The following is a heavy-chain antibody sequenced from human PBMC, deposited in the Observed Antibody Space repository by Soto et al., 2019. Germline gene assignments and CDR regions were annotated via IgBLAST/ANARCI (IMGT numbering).Heavy chain of an antibody. V-gene: IGHV3-33*01. CDR2: IWYDGSKK. CDR1: GFTFNIYG. D-gene: IGHD1-1*01. CDR3: ARDLLERRYDEGYYYGLDV. J-gene: IGHJ6*02. Sequence: PGGSLRLSCAASGFTFNIYGMHWVRQAPGKGLEWVAVIWYDGSKKYYADSVKGRFTISRDSSKNTLYLQMNSLRAEDTAVYYCARDLLERRYDEGYYYGLDVWGQGTWVTVSS.